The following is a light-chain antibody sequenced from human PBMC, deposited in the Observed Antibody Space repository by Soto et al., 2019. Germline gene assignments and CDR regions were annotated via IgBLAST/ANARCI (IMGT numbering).Light chain of an antibody. V-gene: IGKV1-27*01. CDR2: SAS. CDR1: QGINNY. J-gene: IGKJ1*01. CDR3: QKYDSAPRT. Sequence: DILMTQSPSALSASVRDSVTITCRASQGINNYLAWYQQKPGKVPVLLIYSASTLKPGIPSRFSGSGTGTDFTLTISSLQPEDFATYYCQKYDSAPRTFGQGTKVDI.